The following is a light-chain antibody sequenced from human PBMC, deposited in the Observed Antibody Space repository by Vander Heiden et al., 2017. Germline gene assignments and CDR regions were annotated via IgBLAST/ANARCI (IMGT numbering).Light chain of an antibody. CDR3: QQRSNWPTIT. CDR2: DAS. CDR1: QIVSSY. Sequence: EIVLTQSPAPPTLSPGERATLSCRVSQIVSSYLAWYQQKPGQAPSLLIYDASNRATGIPARFSGSGSGTDFTLTISSLEPEDFAVYYCQQRSNWPTITFGQGTRLEIK. J-gene: IGKJ5*01. V-gene: IGKV3-11*01.